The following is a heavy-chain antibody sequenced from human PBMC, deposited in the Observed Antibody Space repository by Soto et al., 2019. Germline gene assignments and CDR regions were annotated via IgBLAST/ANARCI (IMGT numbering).Heavy chain of an antibody. Sequence: ASVQGSLKASGYTFNVYYMHWWRQAPGQGLEWMGWINPKSGGTMYPQKFQGRVTMTWDTSISTAYMALTRLRSDDTAVYYCARDLAKGGGSAGFDYWGQGTLVTVSS. J-gene: IGHJ4*02. CDR2: INPKSGGT. D-gene: IGHD1-26*01. V-gene: IGHV1-2*02. CDR1: GYTFNVYY. CDR3: ARDLAKGGGSAGFDY.